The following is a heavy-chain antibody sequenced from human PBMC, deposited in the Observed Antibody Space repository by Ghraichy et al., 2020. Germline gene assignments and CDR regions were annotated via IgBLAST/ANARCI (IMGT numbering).Heavy chain of an antibody. CDR1: GGSISSYY. CDR2: IYYSGST. J-gene: IGHJ1*01. Sequence: SETLSLTCTVSGGSISSYYWSWIRQPPGKGLEWIGYIYYSGSTNYNPSLKSRVTISVDTSKNQFSLKLSSVTAADTAVYYCATRRVNGRAEYFQHWGQGTLVTVSS. D-gene: IGHD2-2*01. V-gene: IGHV4-59*01. CDR3: ATRRVNGRAEYFQH.